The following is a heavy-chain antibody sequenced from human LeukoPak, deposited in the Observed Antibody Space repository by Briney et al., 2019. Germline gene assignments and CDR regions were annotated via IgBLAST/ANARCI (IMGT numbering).Heavy chain of an antibody. J-gene: IGHJ6*03. V-gene: IGHV3-7*01. Sequence: PGGSLRLSCAASGFTFRKYWMTWVRQGPGKGLEWVANIKEDGSETSYVDSVKGRFTVSRDDAKSSLYLQMSSLRDDDTAVYYCARGDYYGSIFFYYLDVWGKGTTVTV. D-gene: IGHD3-10*01. CDR2: IKEDGSET. CDR3: ARGDYYGSIFFYYLDV. CDR1: GFTFRKYW.